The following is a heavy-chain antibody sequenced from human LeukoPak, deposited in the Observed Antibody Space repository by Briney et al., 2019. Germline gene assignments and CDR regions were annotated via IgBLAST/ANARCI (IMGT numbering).Heavy chain of an antibody. D-gene: IGHD2-2*01. CDR2: IGLDGTNT. CDR3: AKSGRDIVVVPAPVNF. CDR1: GFTFSPFW. Sequence: GGSLRLSCATSGFTFSPFWIHWVRQGPGKGLEWVSRIGLDGTNTNYADSVKGRFTVSRDNAKSTVYLQMNSLRAEDTAIYYCAKSGRDIVVVPAPVNFWGQGTLVTVSS. V-gene: IGHV3-74*01. J-gene: IGHJ4*02.